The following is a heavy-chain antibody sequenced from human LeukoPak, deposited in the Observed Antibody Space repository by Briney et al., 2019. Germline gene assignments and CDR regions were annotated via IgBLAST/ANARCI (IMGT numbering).Heavy chain of an antibody. Sequence: GGSLRLSCAASGFTFSSYEMNWVRQAPGKGLEWVANIKQDGSEKYYVDSVKGRFTISRDNAKNSLYLQMNSLRAEDTAVYYCARSPISGYWYFDLWGRGTLVTVSS. CDR1: GFTFSSYE. CDR3: ARSPISGYWYFDL. V-gene: IGHV3-7*01. CDR2: IKQDGSEK. J-gene: IGHJ2*01. D-gene: IGHD3-10*01.